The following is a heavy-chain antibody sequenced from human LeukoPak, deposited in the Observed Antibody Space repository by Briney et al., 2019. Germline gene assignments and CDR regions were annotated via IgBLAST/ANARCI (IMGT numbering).Heavy chain of an antibody. CDR1: GFTFSSYW. CDR2: IKQDGSEK. Sequence: GGSLRLSCAAPGFTFSSYWMSWVRQAPGKGLEWVASIKQDGSEKYYVDSVKGRFTISRDNAKNSLYLQMNSLRAEDTAVYYCASRPLDYDILTGYYTHRRVDYWGQGTLVTVSS. V-gene: IGHV3-7*01. J-gene: IGHJ4*02. D-gene: IGHD3-9*01. CDR3: ASRPLDYDILTGYYTHRRVDY.